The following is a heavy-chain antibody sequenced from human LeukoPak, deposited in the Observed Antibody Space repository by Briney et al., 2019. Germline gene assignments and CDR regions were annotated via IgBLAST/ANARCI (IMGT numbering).Heavy chain of an antibody. D-gene: IGHD3-3*01. CDR1: GGSISSYY. CDR3: ARGGEYYDFWSGYYPFGP. Sequence: SETLSLTCTVSGGSISSYYWSWIRQPPGKGLEWIGYIYYSGSTNYNPSLKSRVTISVDTSKNQFSLKLSSVTAADTAVYYCARGGEYYDFWSGYYPFGPWGQGTLVTVSS. V-gene: IGHV4-59*01. J-gene: IGHJ5*02. CDR2: IYYSGST.